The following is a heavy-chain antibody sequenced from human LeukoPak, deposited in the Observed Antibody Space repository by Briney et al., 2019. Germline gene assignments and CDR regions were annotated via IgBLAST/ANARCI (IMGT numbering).Heavy chain of an antibody. Sequence: GGSLRLSCAASGFTVDSHYLSWVRQAPGKGLEWVSTIYTGGNTYYAASVKGRFTISRDFSKNTLYLQMNSLRAEDTAVYYCAKGGKWDVTPFDYWGQGTLVTVSS. CDR2: IYTGGNT. D-gene: IGHD1-26*01. CDR1: GFTVDSHY. V-gene: IGHV3-53*01. J-gene: IGHJ4*02. CDR3: AKGGKWDVTPFDY.